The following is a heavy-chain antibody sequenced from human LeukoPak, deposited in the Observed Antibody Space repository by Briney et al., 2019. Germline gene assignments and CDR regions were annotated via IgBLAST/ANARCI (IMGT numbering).Heavy chain of an antibody. CDR1: GGTFSSYA. D-gene: IGHD3-22*01. V-gene: IGHV1-69*01. Sequence: SVKVSCKASGGTFSSYAVSWVRQAPGQGLEWMGGIIPIFGTANYAQKFQGRVTITADESTSTAYMELSSLRSEDTAVYYCARDVGYDSSGSFDYWGQGTLVTVSS. CDR3: ARDVGYDSSGSFDY. CDR2: IIPIFGTA. J-gene: IGHJ4*02.